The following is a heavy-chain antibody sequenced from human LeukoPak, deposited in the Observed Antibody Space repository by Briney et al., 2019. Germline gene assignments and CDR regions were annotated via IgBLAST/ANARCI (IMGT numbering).Heavy chain of an antibody. J-gene: IGHJ6*02. CDR1: GFTFSSYA. Sequence: GGSLRLSCAASGFTFSSYAMSWVRQAPGKGLEWVSAISGSGGSTYYADSVEGRFTISRDNSKNTLYLQMNSLRAEDTAVYYCARTPRGDYYDSSGSAYYYYYYGMDVWGQGTTVTVSS. D-gene: IGHD3-22*01. CDR2: ISGSGGST. CDR3: ARTPRGDYYDSSGSAYYYYYYGMDV. V-gene: IGHV3-23*01.